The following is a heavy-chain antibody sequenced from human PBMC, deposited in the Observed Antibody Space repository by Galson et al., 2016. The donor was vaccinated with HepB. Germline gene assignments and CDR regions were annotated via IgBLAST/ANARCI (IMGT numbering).Heavy chain of an antibody. J-gene: IGHJ4*02. CDR3: AKDSLSDVNNSWWAWGRYFVC. Sequence: SLRLSCAASGFTFRTYAMNWVRQAPGKGLEWVLGISGTGGNAYYADSVKGQFTISRDNSKRTLYLQMSSLRAEDTAVYYCAKDSLSDVNNSWWAWGRYFVCWGQGILVTVSS. CDR1: GFTFRTYA. V-gene: IGHV3-23*01. CDR2: ISGTGGNA. D-gene: IGHD1/OR15-1a*01.